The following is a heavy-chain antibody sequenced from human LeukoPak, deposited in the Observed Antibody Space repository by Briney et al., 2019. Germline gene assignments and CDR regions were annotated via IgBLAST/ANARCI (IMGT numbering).Heavy chain of an antibody. CDR2: IYTSGST. V-gene: IGHV4-4*07. D-gene: IGHD2-2*01. Sequence: SETLSLTCTVSGGSISSYYWSWIRQPAGKGLEWIGRIYTSGSTNYNPSLKSRVTMSVDTSKNQFSLKLSSVTAADTAVYYCARLYCSSTSCSGGAFDIWGQGTMVTVSS. J-gene: IGHJ3*02. CDR1: GGSISSYY. CDR3: ARLYCSSTSCSGGAFDI.